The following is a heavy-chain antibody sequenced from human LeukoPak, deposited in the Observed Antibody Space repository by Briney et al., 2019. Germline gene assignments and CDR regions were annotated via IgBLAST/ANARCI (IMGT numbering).Heavy chain of an antibody. CDR1: VCTFTSYY. V-gene: IGHV1-46*01. CDR3: ARERENYDFFDYYYYMDV. J-gene: IGHJ6*03. D-gene: IGHD3-3*01. Sequence: GASVKVSCKASVCTFTSYYMHWVRQAPGQGLEWMGIINPSGGSTSYAQKFQGRVTMTRDTSTSTVYMELSSLRSEDTAVYYCARERENYDFFDYYYYMDVWGKGTTVTVSS. CDR2: INPSGGST.